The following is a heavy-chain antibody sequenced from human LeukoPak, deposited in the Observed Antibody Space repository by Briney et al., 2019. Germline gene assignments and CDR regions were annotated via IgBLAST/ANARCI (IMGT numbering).Heavy chain of an antibody. CDR1: GFTFDDYG. D-gene: IGHD2-15*01. Sequence: GGSLRLSCAASGFTFDDYGMSWVRQAPGKGLEWVSGINWNGGSTGYADSVKGRFTISRHNAKNSLYLQMNSLRAEDTALYYCARELGYCSGGSCERNYYFDYWGQGTLVTVSS. CDR3: ARELGYCSGGSCERNYYFDY. J-gene: IGHJ4*02. V-gene: IGHV3-20*04. CDR2: INWNGGST.